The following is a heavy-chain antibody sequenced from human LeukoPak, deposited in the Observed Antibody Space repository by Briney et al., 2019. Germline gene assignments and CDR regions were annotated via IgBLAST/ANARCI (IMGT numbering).Heavy chain of an antibody. CDR3: ARVGDGYCSSTSCFMGGDNWFDP. D-gene: IGHD2-2*03. J-gene: IGHJ5*02. V-gene: IGHV4-59*01. Sequence: SETLSLTCNVSGGSISSYYWSWIRQPPGKGLEWIGYIYYSGSTNYNPSLKSRVTISVDTSKNQFSLKLSSVTAADTAVYYCARVGDGYCSSTSCFMGGDNWFDPWGQGTLVTVSS. CDR1: GGSISSYY. CDR2: IYYSGST.